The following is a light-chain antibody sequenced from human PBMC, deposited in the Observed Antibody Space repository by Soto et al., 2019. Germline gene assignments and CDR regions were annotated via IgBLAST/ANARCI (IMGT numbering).Light chain of an antibody. CDR1: TGAVTSGHY. J-gene: IGLJ2*01. CDR2: DTT. Sequence: QAVVTQEPSLTVSPGGTVTLTCGSSTGAVTSGHYPFWFQQKPGQAPRTLIYDTTNKHSWTPARFSGSLLGGKAALTLSGAQPEDEAEYYCSLYYSGARKLGGGTKLTVL. CDR3: SLYYSGARK. V-gene: IGLV7-46*01.